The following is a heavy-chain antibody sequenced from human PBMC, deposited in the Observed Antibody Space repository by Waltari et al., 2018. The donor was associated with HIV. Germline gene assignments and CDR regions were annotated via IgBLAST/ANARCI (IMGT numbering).Heavy chain of an antibody. J-gene: IGHJ4*02. V-gene: IGHV4-34*01. CDR2: INHSGST. CDR1: GGSFSGYY. D-gene: IGHD2-15*01. Sequence: QVQLQQWGAGLLKPSETLSLTCAVYGGSFSGYYWSWIRQPPGKGLEWIGEINHSGSTNYNPSLKSRVTISVDTSKNQFSLKLSSVTAADTAVYYCARTTHAGADYWGQGTLVTVSS. CDR3: ARTTHAGADY.